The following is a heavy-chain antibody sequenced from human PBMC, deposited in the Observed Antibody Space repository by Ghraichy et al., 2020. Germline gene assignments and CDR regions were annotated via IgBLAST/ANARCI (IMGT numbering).Heavy chain of an antibody. CDR3: ARWGSDYNNDY. D-gene: IGHD3-10*01. Sequence: ASVKVSCRASGYSFTQYGINWVRQAPGQGLEWMGWINTRTGTPTYAEGLTGLFVFSLDASVSTAYLQISSLKAEDTAMYFCARWGSDYNNDYWGQGTLVTVSS. J-gene: IGHJ4*02. V-gene: IGHV7-4-1*02. CDR1: GYSFTQYG. CDR2: INTRTGTP.